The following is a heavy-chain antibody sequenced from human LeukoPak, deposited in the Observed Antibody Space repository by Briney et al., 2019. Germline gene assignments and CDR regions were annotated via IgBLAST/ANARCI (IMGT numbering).Heavy chain of an antibody. Sequence: GESLKISCNGSGYXFTSHWIGWVRQMPGKGLGWMGLIYPGDSDTRYSPSFQGQVTISADKSISTAYLQWSSLKASDTAMYYCARHKGVVGAYLFDYWGQGTLVTVSS. CDR1: GYXFTSHW. CDR2: IYPGDSDT. V-gene: IGHV5-51*01. J-gene: IGHJ4*02. D-gene: IGHD1-26*01. CDR3: ARHKGVVGAYLFDY.